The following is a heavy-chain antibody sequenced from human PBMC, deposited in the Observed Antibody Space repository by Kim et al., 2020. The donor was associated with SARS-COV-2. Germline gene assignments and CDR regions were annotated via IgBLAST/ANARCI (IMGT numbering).Heavy chain of an antibody. CDR3: TNLNEY. CDR2: INNDGSVT. J-gene: IGHJ4*02. V-gene: IGHV3-74*01. Sequence: GGSLRLSCAVSGFTFSSYWMHWVRQAPGKGLLWVSYINNDGSVTDYADSVKGRFTVSRDNAKNTLYLQMNSLRPEDTAVYYCTNLNEYCGQGILVTVSS. CDR1: GFTFSSYW.